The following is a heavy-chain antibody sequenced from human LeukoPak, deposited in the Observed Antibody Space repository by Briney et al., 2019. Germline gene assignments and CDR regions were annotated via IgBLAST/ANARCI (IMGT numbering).Heavy chain of an antibody. CDR2: ISYDGSNK. D-gene: IGHD3-22*01. CDR1: GFTFSSYT. CDR3: ARDLDSSGYSPYYYGMDV. J-gene: IGHJ6*02. Sequence: GGSLRLSCAASGFTFSSYTMHWVRQAPGKGLEWVAVISYDGSNKYYADSVKGRFTISRDTSKNTLYLQMNSLRAEDTAVYYRARDLDSSGYSPYYYGMDVWGQGTTVTVSS. V-gene: IGHV3-30-3*01.